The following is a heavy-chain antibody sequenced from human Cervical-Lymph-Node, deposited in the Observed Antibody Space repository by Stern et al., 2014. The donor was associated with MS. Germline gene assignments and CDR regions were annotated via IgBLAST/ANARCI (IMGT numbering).Heavy chain of an antibody. D-gene: IGHD6-19*01. CDR2: ISGSGDAT. CDR3: VQDYGWSPY. CDR1: GFTFSSSA. J-gene: IGHJ4*02. V-gene: IGHV3-23*04. Sequence: VQLVESGGDLVQPGGSLRLSCADSGFTFSSSAMSWVRQAPGMGLEWVSGISGSGDATYYADSVKGRFIISRDNSDNTLYLQMNSLRVEDTALYYCVQDYGWSPYWGQGTLVTVSS.